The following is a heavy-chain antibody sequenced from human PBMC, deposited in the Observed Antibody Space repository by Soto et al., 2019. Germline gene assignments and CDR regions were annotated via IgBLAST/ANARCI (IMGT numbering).Heavy chain of an antibody. D-gene: IGHD1-26*01. Sequence: QVQLVQSGAEVKKPGSSVKVSCKASGGTFSSYAISWVRQAPGQGLEWMGGIIPIFGTANYAQKFQGRVTITADKSRSTADMELSSLRSEDTAVYFCASTDSGPLPTSPWGQGTLVTVSS. V-gene: IGHV1-69*06. CDR2: IIPIFGTA. CDR3: ASTDSGPLPTSP. J-gene: IGHJ5*02. CDR1: GGTFSSYA.